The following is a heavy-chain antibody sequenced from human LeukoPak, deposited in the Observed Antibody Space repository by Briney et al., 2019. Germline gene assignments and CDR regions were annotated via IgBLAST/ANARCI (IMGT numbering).Heavy chain of an antibody. CDR2: FDPEDGET. D-gene: IGHD3-22*01. V-gene: IGHV1-24*01. Sequence: ASVKVSCKVSGYTLTELSMHWVRQAPGKGLEWMGGFDPEDGETIYAQKFQGRVTMTEDTSTDTAYMELSSLRSEDTAVYYCATLLDYYDSSGYFDYWGRGTLVTVSS. J-gene: IGHJ4*02. CDR1: GYTLTELS. CDR3: ATLLDYYDSSGYFDY.